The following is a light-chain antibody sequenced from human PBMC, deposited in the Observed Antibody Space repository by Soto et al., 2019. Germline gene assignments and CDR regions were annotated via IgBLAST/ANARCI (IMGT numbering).Light chain of an antibody. Sequence: QSALTQPASVSGSPGQSITISCTGTSSDLGGYNYVSWYQHHPGKAPKLIIYDVSHRPSGVSNRFSGSKSGNTASLTISGLQAEDEADYFCSSYATTSTLGVVFGGGTKLTVL. V-gene: IGLV2-14*03. CDR2: DVS. J-gene: IGLJ2*01. CDR3: SSYATTSTLGVV. CDR1: SSDLGGYNY.